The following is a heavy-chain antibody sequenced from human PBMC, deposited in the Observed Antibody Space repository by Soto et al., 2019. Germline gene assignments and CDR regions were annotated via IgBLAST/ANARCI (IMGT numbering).Heavy chain of an antibody. CDR3: ASLHRNIVGAKGWFDP. CDR1: GGSISSSSYY. D-gene: IGHD1-26*01. CDR2: IYYSGST. J-gene: IGHJ5*02. V-gene: IGHV4-39*01. Sequence: SETLSLTCTVSGGSISSSSYYWGWIRQPPGKGLEWIGSIYYSGSTYYNPSLKSRVTISVDTSKNQFSLKLSSVTAADTAVYYCASLHRNIVGAKGWFDPWGQGTLVTVSS.